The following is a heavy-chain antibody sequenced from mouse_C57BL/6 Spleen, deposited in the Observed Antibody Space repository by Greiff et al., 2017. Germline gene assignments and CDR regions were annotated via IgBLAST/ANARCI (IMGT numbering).Heavy chain of an antibody. V-gene: IGHV1-4*01. J-gene: IGHJ4*01. CDR1: GYTFTSYT. Sequence: VQLLESGAELARPGASVKMSCKASGYTFTSYTMHWVKQRPGQGLEWIGYINPSSGYTKYNQKFKDKATLTADKSSSTAYMQLSSLTSEDSAVYYCARDLDSSGYDLYYYAMDYWGQGTSVTVSS. CDR2: INPSSGYT. CDR3: ARDLDSSGYDLYYYAMDY. D-gene: IGHD3-2*02.